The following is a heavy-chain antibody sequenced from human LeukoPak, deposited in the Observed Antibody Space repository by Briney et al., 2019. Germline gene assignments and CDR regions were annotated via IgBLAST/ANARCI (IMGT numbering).Heavy chain of an antibody. Sequence: GGSLRLSCAASGFTFSSCDMHWVRQAPGKGLEGVAVISYDGGNKYYADAVRGRFTILRDNSKNTLNLEMNSLRVDDTAVYYCARTTLTSFNSFDIWGQGTMVTVSS. CDR3: ARTTLTSFNSFDI. J-gene: IGHJ3*02. D-gene: IGHD4-17*01. CDR1: GFTFSSCD. V-gene: IGHV3-30-3*01. CDR2: ISYDGGNK.